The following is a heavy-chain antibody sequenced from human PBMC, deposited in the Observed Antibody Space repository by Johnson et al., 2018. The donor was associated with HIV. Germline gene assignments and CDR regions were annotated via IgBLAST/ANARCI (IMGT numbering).Heavy chain of an antibody. V-gene: IGHV3-23*04. CDR2: ISGSGGST. Sequence: VQLVESGGGLVQPGGSLRLSCAASGFTFSSYAMSWVRQAPGKGLEWVSVISGSGGSTYYADSVKGRFTISRDNSKNTLYLQMNSLRAEDEAVYYCAKADYYDSSGYPHGAFDIWGQGTMVTVSS. D-gene: IGHD3-22*01. J-gene: IGHJ3*02. CDR3: AKADYYDSSGYPHGAFDI. CDR1: GFTFSSYA.